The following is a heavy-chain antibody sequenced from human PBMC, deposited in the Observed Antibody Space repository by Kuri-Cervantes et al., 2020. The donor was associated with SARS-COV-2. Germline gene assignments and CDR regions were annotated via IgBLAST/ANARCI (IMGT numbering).Heavy chain of an antibody. CDR1: GFTFSYYY. D-gene: IGHD3-22*01. CDR2: IRYDGSNK. V-gene: IGHV3-30*02. Sequence: GGSLRLSCAASGFTFSYYYMSGVRQAPGKGLEWVAFIRYDGSNKYYADSVKGRFTISRDNSKNTLYLQMNSLRAEDTAVYYCANLGDYDSSGYPLVGYWGQGTLVTVSS. J-gene: IGHJ4*02. CDR3: ANLGDYDSSGYPLVGY.